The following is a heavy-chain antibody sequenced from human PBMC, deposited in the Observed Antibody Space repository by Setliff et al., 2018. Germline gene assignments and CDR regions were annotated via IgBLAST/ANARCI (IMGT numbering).Heavy chain of an antibody. CDR2: IIPIFGTA. CDR1: GGTFSSYA. V-gene: IGHV1-69*05. CDR3: ARAPAGGGDFYFDY. J-gene: IGHJ4*02. D-gene: IGHD2-21*01. Sequence: ASVKVSCKASGGTFSSYAISWVRQAPGQGLEWMGGIIPIFGTANYAQKFQGRVTITTDESTSTAYMELSSPRSEDTAVYYCARAPAGGGDFYFDYWGQGTLVTVSS.